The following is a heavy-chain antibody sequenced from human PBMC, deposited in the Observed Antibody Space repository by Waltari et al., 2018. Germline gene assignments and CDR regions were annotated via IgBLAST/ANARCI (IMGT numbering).Heavy chain of an antibody. CDR3: AKDIKAGYSSGWYSQD. CDR1: GFTFSSYA. V-gene: IGHV3-23*01. CDR2: ISGSGGST. D-gene: IGHD6-19*01. Sequence: EVQLLESGGGLVQPGGSLRLSCAASGFTFSSYAMSWVRQAPGKGLEWVSAISGSGGSTYYANSVKGRFTISRDNSKNTLYLQMNSLRAEDTAVYYCAKDIKAGYSSGWYSQDWGQGTLVTVSS. J-gene: IGHJ4*02.